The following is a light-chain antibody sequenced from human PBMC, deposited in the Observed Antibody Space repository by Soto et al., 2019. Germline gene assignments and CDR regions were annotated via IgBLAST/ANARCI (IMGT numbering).Light chain of an antibody. J-gene: IGLJ1*01. V-gene: IGLV1-47*01. CDR2: RNN. Sequence: QSVLTQPPSASGTPGQRVTISCSGSSSNIGSNYVYWYQHLPGTAPKLLIYRNNQRPSGVPDRFSGSTYGTSASLAISGLRSEDEADYYCATWDDSMSNYVFGTGTKLTVL. CDR1: SSNIGSNY. CDR3: ATWDDSMSNYV.